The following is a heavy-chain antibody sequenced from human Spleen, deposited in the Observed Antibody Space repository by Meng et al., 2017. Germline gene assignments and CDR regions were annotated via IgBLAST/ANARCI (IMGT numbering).Heavy chain of an antibody. CDR3: ARASRYSSGWYMDYYYYGMDV. D-gene: IGHD6-19*01. J-gene: IGHJ6*02. CDR2: IYYSGST. Sequence: SETLSLTCAVYGGSFSGYYWSWIRQPPGKGLEWIGYIYYSGSTNYNPSLKSRVTISVDTSKNQFSLKLSSVTAADTAVYYCARASRYSSGWYMDYYYYGMDVWGQGTTVTVSS. CDR1: GGSFSGYY. V-gene: IGHV4-59*01.